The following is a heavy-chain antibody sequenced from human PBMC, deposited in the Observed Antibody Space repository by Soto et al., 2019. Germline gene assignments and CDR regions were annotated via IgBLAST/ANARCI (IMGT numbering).Heavy chain of an antibody. V-gene: IGHV3-48*02. J-gene: IGHJ4*02. CDR2: ISSSSSTI. CDR1: GFTFSSYS. CDR3: ARDFFWGMYSSFSYYFDY. Sequence: PGGSLRLSCAASGFTFSSYSMNWVRQAPGKGLEWVSYISSSSSTIYYADSVKGRFTISRDNAKNSLYLQMNSLRDEDTAVYYCARDFFWGMYSSFSYYFDYWGQGTLVTVSS. D-gene: IGHD6-6*01.